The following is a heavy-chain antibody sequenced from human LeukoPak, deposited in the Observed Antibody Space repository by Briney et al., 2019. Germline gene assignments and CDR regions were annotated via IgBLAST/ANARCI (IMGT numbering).Heavy chain of an antibody. Sequence: SVFLSFNCSGATFSIYAIGWVRHAPAPGLGLMGVSIPICGTANYAEKFQGRVTITADKSKSTLYLEMSSLRSEDTAVYYCARDPRAPSGTAYFDPWGQGTLVTVSS. D-gene: IGHD1-1*01. V-gene: IGHV1-69*06. CDR1: GATFSIYA. J-gene: IGHJ5*02. CDR2: SIPICGTA. CDR3: ARDPRAPSGTAYFDP.